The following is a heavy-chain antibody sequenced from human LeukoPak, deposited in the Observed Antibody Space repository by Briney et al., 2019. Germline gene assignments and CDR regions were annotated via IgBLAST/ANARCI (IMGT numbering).Heavy chain of an antibody. CDR1: GFTFSSYA. CDR2: ISYDGSNK. Sequence: GGSLRLSCAASGFTFSSYAMHWVRQAPGKGLEWVAVISYDGSNKYYADSVKGRFTISRDNSKNTLYLQMNSLRAEDTAVYYCARERTKNYDILTGHTYYFDYWGQGTLVTVSS. J-gene: IGHJ4*02. CDR3: ARERTKNYDILTGHTYYFDY. D-gene: IGHD3-9*01. V-gene: IGHV3-30*04.